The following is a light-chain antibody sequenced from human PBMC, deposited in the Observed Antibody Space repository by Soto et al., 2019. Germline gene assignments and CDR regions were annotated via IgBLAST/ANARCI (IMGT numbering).Light chain of an antibody. J-gene: IGKJ3*01. Sequence: EIVMTQSPATLSESPGERATLSCRASQSVSSNLPWYQQKPGQAPRLLSYGASTRATGIPARFSGSGSGTEFTFTISSLQSEDFAVYYCQQYNNWLSFGPGTKVDIK. V-gene: IGKV3-15*01. CDR1: QSVSSN. CDR3: QQYNNWLS. CDR2: GAS.